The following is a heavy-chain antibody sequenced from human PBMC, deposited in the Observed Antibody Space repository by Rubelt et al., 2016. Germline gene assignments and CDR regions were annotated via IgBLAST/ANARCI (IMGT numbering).Heavy chain of an antibody. J-gene: IGHJ4*02. V-gene: IGHV1-46*01. Sequence: QVQLVQSGAEVKKPGASVKVSCKASGYTFTSYYMHWVRQAPGQGLEWMGIINPSGGSTGYAQKFQGRITMTRDTSTSRVYMELSSLRSDDTAVYYCARANSGSGYFGIDYWGQGTLVTVSS. CDR2: INPSGGST. D-gene: IGHD3-22*01. CDR1: GYTFTSYY. CDR3: ARANSGSGYFGIDY.